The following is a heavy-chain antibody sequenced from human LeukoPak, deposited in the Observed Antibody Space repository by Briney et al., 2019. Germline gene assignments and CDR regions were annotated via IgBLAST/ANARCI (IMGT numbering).Heavy chain of an antibody. CDR1: GFTFDDYA. Sequence: CRSLRLSCAASGFTFDDYAMHWVRQAPGKGLEWVSGISWNSGSIGYADSVKGRFTISRDNAKNSLYLQMNSLRAEDTALYYCAKDGYYGSGSYLYYYFDYWGQGTLVTVSS. CDR2: ISWNSGSI. D-gene: IGHD3-10*01. V-gene: IGHV3-9*01. J-gene: IGHJ4*02. CDR3: AKDGYYGSGSYLYYYFDY.